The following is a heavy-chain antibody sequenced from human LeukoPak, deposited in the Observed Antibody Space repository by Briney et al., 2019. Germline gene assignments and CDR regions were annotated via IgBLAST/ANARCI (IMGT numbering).Heavy chain of an antibody. V-gene: IGHV3-21*01. CDR2: ISSSSSYI. Sequence: GGSLRLSCAASGFTFSSYSMNWVRQAPGKGLEWVSSISSSSSYIYYADSVKGRFTISRDNAKKSLYQQMNSLRAEDTAVYYCARAYSESYGLGYYYMDVWGQGTLVTVSS. CDR1: GFTFSSYS. J-gene: IGHJ1*01. D-gene: IGHD1-26*01. CDR3: ARAYSESYGLGYYYMDV.